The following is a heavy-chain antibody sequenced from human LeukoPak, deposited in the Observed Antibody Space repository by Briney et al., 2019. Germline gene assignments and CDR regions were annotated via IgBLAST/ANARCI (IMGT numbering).Heavy chain of an antibody. V-gene: IGHV3-30*03. J-gene: IGHJ4*02. D-gene: IGHD3-10*01. CDR2: ISYDGSNK. Sequence: ESGGSLRLSCAASGFTFSSYGMHWVRQAPGKGLEWVAVISYDGSNKFYADSVKGRFTISRDNSKNTLYLQMNSLRAEDTAVYSCARASGPFDYWGQGTMVTVSS. CDR1: GFTFSSYG. CDR3: ARASGPFDY.